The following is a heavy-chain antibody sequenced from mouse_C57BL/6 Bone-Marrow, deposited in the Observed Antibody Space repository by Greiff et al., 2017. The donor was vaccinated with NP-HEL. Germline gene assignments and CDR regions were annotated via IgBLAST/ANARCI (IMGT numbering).Heavy chain of an antibody. D-gene: IGHD1-1*01. CDR1: GYTFTNYW. Sequence: VQLVESGAELVRPGTSVKMSCKASGYTFTNYWIGWAKQRPGHGLEWIGDIYPGGGYTNYNEKFKGKATLTADKSSSTAYMQFSSLTSEDSAIYYCARLNYERYFDVWGTGTTVTVSS. V-gene: IGHV1-63*01. J-gene: IGHJ1*03. CDR2: IYPGGGYT. CDR3: ARLNYERYFDV.